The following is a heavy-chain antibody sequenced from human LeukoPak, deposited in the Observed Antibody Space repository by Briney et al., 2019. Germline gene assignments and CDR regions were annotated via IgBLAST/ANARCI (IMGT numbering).Heavy chain of an antibody. D-gene: IGHD6-13*01. CDR3: ARVESPIAAADY. CDR1: GYTFTSYA. J-gene: IGHJ4*02. CDR2: INAGNGNT. Sequence: ASVKVSCKASGYTFTSYAMHWVRQAPGQRLEWMGWINAGNGNTKYSQKFQGRVTITRDTSASTAYMELSSLRSEDTAVYYCARVESPIAAADYWGQGTLVTVSS. V-gene: IGHV1-3*01.